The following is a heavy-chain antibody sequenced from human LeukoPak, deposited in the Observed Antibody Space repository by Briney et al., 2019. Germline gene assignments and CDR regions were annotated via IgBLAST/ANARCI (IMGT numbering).Heavy chain of an antibody. Sequence: SETLSLTCTVSGYSISSGNYWGWLRQPPGKGLEWIGSIYHSGSTHYNPSLKSRVTISVDTSKNQFSLKLSSVTAADTAVYYCARGRYYDFWSGARYYYYMDVWGKGTTVTVSS. CDR3: ARGRYYDFWSGARYYYYMDV. D-gene: IGHD3-3*01. V-gene: IGHV4-38-2*02. CDR1: GYSISSGNY. CDR2: IYHSGST. J-gene: IGHJ6*03.